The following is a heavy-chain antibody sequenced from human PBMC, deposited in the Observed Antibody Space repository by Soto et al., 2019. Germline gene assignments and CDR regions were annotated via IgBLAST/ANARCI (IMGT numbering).Heavy chain of an antibody. V-gene: IGHV3-23*01. CDR1: GFTFSSQT. Sequence: EVQLLESGGGLVQPGGSLRLSCAASGFTFSSQTMSWVRQAPGKGLERVSVISSSGSTSYTDSVKGRFTISKDSSKNTLYLQLNSLRVEDTAVYYCGKGARDVDYWCQGTLVTVSS. D-gene: IGHD5-12*01. CDR3: GKGARDVDY. CDR2: ISSSGST. J-gene: IGHJ4*02.